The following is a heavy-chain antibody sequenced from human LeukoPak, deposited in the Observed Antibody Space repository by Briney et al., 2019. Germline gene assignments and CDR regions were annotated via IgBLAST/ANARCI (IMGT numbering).Heavy chain of an antibody. CDR1: GFTFSSYG. CDR2: IWYDGSNK. D-gene: IGHD6-13*01. V-gene: IGHV3-33*06. Sequence: GRSLRLSCAASGFTFSSYGMHWVRQAPGKGLEWVAVIWYDGSNKYYADSVKGRFTISRDNSKNTLYLQMNSLRAKDTAVYYCAKDFLAGSWYYFDYWGQGTLVTVSS. CDR3: AKDFLAGSWYYFDY. J-gene: IGHJ4*02.